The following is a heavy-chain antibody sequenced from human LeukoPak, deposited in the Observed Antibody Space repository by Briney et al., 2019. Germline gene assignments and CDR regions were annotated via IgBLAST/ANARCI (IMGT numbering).Heavy chain of an antibody. CDR2: IYTSGST. CDR1: GGSISSYY. CDR3: ARHAPGEPQKNPNYFDY. J-gene: IGHJ4*02. D-gene: IGHD3-16*01. V-gene: IGHV4-4*09. Sequence: PSETLSLTCTVSGGSISSYYWSWIRQPPGKGLERIGYIYTSGSTNYNPSLKSRVTISVDTSKNQFSLKLSSVTAADTAVYYCARHAPGEPQKNPNYFDYWGQGTLVTVSS.